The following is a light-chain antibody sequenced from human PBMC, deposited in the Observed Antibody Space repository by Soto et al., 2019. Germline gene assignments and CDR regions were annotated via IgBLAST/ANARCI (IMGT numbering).Light chain of an antibody. CDR3: QSYDSSLSVWV. Sequence: QSVLTQPPSVSGAPGQRVTISCTGSSSNIGAGYDVHWYQQLPGRAPKLLIYDNTNRPSGVPDRFSGSKSGTSASLAITGLQAEDEADYYCQSYDSSLSVWVFGGGTKVTVL. J-gene: IGLJ3*02. V-gene: IGLV1-40*01. CDR1: SSNIGAGYD. CDR2: DNT.